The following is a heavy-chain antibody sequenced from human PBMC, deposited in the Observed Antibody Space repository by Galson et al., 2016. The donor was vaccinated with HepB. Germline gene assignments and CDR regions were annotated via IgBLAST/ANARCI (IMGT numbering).Heavy chain of an antibody. V-gene: IGHV3-53*01. CDR2: IYSGGAP. D-gene: IGHD3-22*01. CDR1: GFSVRSNY. J-gene: IGHJ4*02. Sequence: SLRLSCAGSGFSVRSNYMNWVRQAPGKGLEWVSVIYSGGAPSYADSVKGRFTISRDTSNNTVFLQMNSLRTEDTAVYYCAKNLDSGWHLPFDSWGQGTLVTVSS. CDR3: AKNLDSGWHLPFDS.